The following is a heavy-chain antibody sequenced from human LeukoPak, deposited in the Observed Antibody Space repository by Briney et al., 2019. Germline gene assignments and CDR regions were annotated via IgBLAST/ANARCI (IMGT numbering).Heavy chain of an antibody. CDR1: GGSFSGYY. Sequence: PSETPSLTCAVYGGSFSGYYWSWIRQPPGKGLEWIGEINHSGSTNYNPSLKSRVTISVDTSKNQFSLKLSSVTAADTAVYYCARNGGGSYGMDVWGQGTTVTVSS. CDR2: INHSGST. D-gene: IGHD2-8*01. CDR3: ARNGGGSYGMDV. J-gene: IGHJ6*02. V-gene: IGHV4-34*01.